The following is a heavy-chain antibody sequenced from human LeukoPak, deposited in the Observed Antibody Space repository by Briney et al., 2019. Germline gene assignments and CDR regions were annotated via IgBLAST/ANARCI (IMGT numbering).Heavy chain of an antibody. CDR1: GFTFSSYG. D-gene: IGHD6-19*01. J-gene: IGHJ4*02. CDR2: ISYDGSNK. Sequence: GRSLRLSCAASGFTFSSYGMHWVRQAPGKGLEWVAVISYDGSNKYYADSVKGRFTISRDNSKYTLYLQMNSLRAEDTAVYYCAKDGGIAVAGTFDYWGQGTLVTVSS. V-gene: IGHV3-30*18. CDR3: AKDGGIAVAGTFDY.